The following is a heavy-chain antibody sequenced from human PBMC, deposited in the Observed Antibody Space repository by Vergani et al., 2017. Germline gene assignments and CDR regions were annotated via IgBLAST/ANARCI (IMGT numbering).Heavy chain of an antibody. Sequence: QVQLQESGPGLVKPSQTLSLTCAVSGGSISSGGYYWSWIRQHPGKGLEWIGYIYYSGSTNYNPSLKSRVTISVDTSKNQFSLKLSSVTAADTAVYYCARRSGIVYDIFSGTQYFFDFWGQGTLVTVSS. CDR2: IYYSGST. V-gene: IGHV4-31*11. J-gene: IGHJ4*02. D-gene: IGHD3-9*01. CDR1: GGSISSGGYY. CDR3: ARRSGIVYDIFSGTQYFFDF.